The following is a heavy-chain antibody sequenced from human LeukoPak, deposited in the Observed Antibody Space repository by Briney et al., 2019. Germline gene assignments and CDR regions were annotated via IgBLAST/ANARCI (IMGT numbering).Heavy chain of an antibody. CDR3: ARDPGYSYAQDF. CDR1: GFTFSSYS. V-gene: IGHV3-48*02. Sequence: PGGSLRLSCTASGFTFSSYSMNWVRQAPGKGPEWLSYISWGSNVIYYADSVKGRFTTSRDDAKSSLFLQMNSLTDEDTAVYYCARDPGYSYAQDFWGRGTLVTVSS. D-gene: IGHD5-18*01. J-gene: IGHJ4*02. CDR2: ISWGSNVI.